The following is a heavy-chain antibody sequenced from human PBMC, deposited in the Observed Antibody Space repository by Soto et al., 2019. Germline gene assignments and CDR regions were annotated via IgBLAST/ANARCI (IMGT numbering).Heavy chain of an antibody. CDR1: GVSFSGYY. D-gene: IGHD3-16*01. CDR2: INHSGST. J-gene: IGHJ6*03. V-gene: IGHV4-34*01. CDR3: AAAVPAEYVFPYYYMDV. Sequence: PSETLSLTCAVYGVSFSGYYWSWIRQPPGKGLEWIGEINHSGSTNYNPSLKSRVTISVDTSKNQFSLKLSSVTAADTGVYYCAAAVPAEYVFPYYYMDVWGKGTTVTVSS.